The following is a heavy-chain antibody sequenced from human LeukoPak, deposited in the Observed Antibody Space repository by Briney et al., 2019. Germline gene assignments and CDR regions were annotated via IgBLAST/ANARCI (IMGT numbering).Heavy chain of an antibody. CDR1: GFTFSSYG. Sequence: GGSLRLSCAASGFTFSSYGMHWVRRAPGKGLEWVAVIWYDGSNKYYADSVKGRFTISRDNSKNTLYLQMNSLRAEDTAVYYCARGFIYGDHYFDYCGQGTLVTVSS. V-gene: IGHV3-33*01. CDR3: ARGFIYGDHYFDY. CDR2: IWYDGSNK. J-gene: IGHJ4*02. D-gene: IGHD4-17*01.